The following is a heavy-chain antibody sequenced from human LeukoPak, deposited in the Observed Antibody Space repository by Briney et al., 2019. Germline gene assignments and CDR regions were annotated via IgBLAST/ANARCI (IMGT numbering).Heavy chain of an antibody. D-gene: IGHD6-19*01. V-gene: IGHV3-23*01. CDR2: INANSGTT. CDR1: GFALSVYA. J-gene: IGHJ5*01. CDR3: AKPISGGLAVTADWFHP. Sequence: GRCLRLSCTASGFALSVYAMSWLRRPPGKGLEWVSTINANSGTTSYAASVRGRFPISRDNSKNTLYLQLNTLRADDTATYYCAKPISGGLAVTADWFHPWGQGTLVVVSS.